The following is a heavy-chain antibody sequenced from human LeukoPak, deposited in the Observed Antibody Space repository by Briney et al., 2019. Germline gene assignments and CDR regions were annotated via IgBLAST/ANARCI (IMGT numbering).Heavy chain of an antibody. CDR2: IKQDGSDK. CDR3: GRPRTVTTRFAPVDY. V-gene: IGHV3-7*03. J-gene: IGHJ4*02. D-gene: IGHD4-17*01. Sequence: GGSLRLSCEASGFTFRSFWMSWVRQAPGKGLEGVANIKQDGSDKYYVDSVKGRFTISRDNAKNALYLQMNSLRAEDSAAYYCGRPRTVTTRFAPVDYWGQGTLVTVSS. CDR1: GFTFRSFW.